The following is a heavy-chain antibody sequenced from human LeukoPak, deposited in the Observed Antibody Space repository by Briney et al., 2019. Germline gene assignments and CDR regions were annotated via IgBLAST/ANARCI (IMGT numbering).Heavy chain of an antibody. CDR3: AKDDNYGTLY. D-gene: IGHD4-17*01. CDR2: ITSSGRYI. CDR1: GFTFSDYS. Sequence: GGSLRLSCAASGFTFSDYSMNWVRQAPGKGLEWISSITSSGRYIYYADSVKGRFSISRDNSKNTLYLQMNSLRAEDTAVYYCAKDDNYGTLYWGQGTLVTVSS. V-gene: IGHV3-21*01. J-gene: IGHJ4*02.